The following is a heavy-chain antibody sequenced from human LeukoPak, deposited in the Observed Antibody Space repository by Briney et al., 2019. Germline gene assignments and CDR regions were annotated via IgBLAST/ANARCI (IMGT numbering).Heavy chain of an antibody. V-gene: IGHV3-33*01. CDR2: IWYDGSNK. CDR1: GFTFSSYG. D-gene: IGHD6-13*01. Sequence: SGGSLRLSCAASGFTFSSYGMHWVRQAPGKGLEWVAVIWYDGSNKYYADSVKGRFTISRDNAKNSLYLQMNSLRDEDTAVYYCARVWGLAVAGGEIEYWGQGTLVTVSS. J-gene: IGHJ4*02. CDR3: ARVWGLAVAGGEIEY.